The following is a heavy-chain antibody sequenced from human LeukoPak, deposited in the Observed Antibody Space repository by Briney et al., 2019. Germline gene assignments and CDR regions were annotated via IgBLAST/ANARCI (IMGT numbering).Heavy chain of an antibody. J-gene: IGHJ4*02. Sequence: ASVKVSCKASGYTFTGYYIHWVRQAPGHGLEWMGWINPNNGGTNFAQKFQGRGTMTRDTSISTASLELRRLRSDDTAVYYCARDLRFGALLYSFDYWGQGTLVTVSS. CDR2: INPNNGGT. CDR3: ARDLRFGALLYSFDY. D-gene: IGHD3-10*01. CDR1: GYTFTGYY. V-gene: IGHV1-2*02.